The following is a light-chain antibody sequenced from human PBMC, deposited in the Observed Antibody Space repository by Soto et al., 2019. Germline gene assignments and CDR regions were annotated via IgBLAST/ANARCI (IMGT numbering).Light chain of an antibody. CDR2: DAS. Sequence: ALAQSPVALSLSPGERATLSCRASQSVSTDLAWYQQKPGQAPRLLIYDASNRATGIPVRFAGSGSGTDFALTXSSLEPEDFVLYYCQHPPTSFGGGTKVDTK. CDR3: QHPPTS. V-gene: IGKV3-11*01. J-gene: IGKJ4*01. CDR1: QSVSTD.